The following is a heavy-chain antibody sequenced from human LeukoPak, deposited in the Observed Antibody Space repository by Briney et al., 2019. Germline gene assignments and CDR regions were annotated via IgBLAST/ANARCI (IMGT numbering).Heavy chain of an antibody. V-gene: IGHV3-30*04. CDR2: ISYDGSNK. Sequence: GGSLRLSCAASGFTFSSYAMHWVRQAPGKGLEWVAVISYDGSNKYYADSVKGRFTISRDNSKNTLSLQMNSLTSEDTAVYYCASDPPGDYWGQGTLVTVSS. J-gene: IGHJ4*02. CDR3: ASDPPGDY. CDR1: GFTFSSYA.